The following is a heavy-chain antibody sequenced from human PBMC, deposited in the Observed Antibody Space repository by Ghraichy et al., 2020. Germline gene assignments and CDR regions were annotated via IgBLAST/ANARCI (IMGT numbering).Heavy chain of an antibody. Sequence: GGSLRLSCAASGFTFSSYAMSWVRQAPGKGLEWVSAISGSGGSTYYADSVKGRFTISRDNSKNTLYLQMNSLRAEDTAVYYCAKDVGVAVAGTIDYWGQGTLVTVS. D-gene: IGHD6-19*01. CDR3: AKDVGVAVAGTIDY. CDR2: ISGSGGST. V-gene: IGHV3-23*01. J-gene: IGHJ4*02. CDR1: GFTFSSYA.